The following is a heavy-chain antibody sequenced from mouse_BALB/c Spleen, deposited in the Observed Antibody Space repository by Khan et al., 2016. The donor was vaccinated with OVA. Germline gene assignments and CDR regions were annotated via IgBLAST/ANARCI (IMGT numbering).Heavy chain of an antibody. CDR3: VRSGGNFHWYCDV. CDR2: MSSGSSTI. J-gene: IGHJ1*01. Sequence: EVELVESGGGLVQPGGSRKLSCAASGFTFSSFGMHWVRQAPKKGLEWVAYMSSGSSTIYYVDTVKGRFTISSDNPKNTLFLQMTSLRSEDTAMYYCVRSGGNFHWYCDVWGAGTSVTVSS. CDR1: GFTFSSFG. V-gene: IGHV5-17*02. D-gene: IGHD2-1*01.